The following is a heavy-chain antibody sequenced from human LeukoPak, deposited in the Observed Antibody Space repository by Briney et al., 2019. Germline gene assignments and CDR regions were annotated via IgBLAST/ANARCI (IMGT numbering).Heavy chain of an antibody. Sequence: GGSLRLSCAASGFTFSSYAMHWVRQAPGKGLEWVAVISYDGSNKYYADSVKGRSTISRDNSKNTLYLQMNSLRAEDTAVYYCARDLTLYSYGSSVDYWGQGTLVTVSS. J-gene: IGHJ4*02. V-gene: IGHV3-30-3*01. CDR3: ARDLTLYSYGSSVDY. CDR2: ISYDGSNK. CDR1: GFTFSSYA. D-gene: IGHD5-18*01.